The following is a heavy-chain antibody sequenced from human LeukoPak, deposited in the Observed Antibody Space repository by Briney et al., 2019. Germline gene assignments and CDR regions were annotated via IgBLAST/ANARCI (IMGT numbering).Heavy chain of an antibody. J-gene: IGHJ4*02. CDR1: GGTFSSYA. D-gene: IGHD6-13*01. Sequence: GASVKVSCKASGGTFSSYAISWVRQAPGQGLEWMGGIIPIFGTANYAQKFQGRVTITTDESTSTAYMELSSLRSEDTAVYYCARGVYGSSWSNFDYWGQGTLVTVSS. CDR2: IIPIFGTA. CDR3: ARGVYGSSWSNFDY. V-gene: IGHV1-69*05.